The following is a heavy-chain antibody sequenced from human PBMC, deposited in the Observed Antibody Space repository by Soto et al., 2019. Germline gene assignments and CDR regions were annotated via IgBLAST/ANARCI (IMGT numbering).Heavy chain of an antibody. CDR2: INPSGGST. D-gene: IGHD3-22*01. CDR1: RYTFTSYY. Sequence: QVQLVQSGAEVKKPGASVKVSCKASRYTFTSYYMHWVRQAPRQGLEWMGIINPSGGSTSYAQKFQGRVTITRDTSTGTVYMELSSLRSEDTAVYYCARGWYYYDSSGYYPLDAFDIWGQGTMVTLSS. CDR3: ARGWYYYDSSGYYPLDAFDI. J-gene: IGHJ3*02. V-gene: IGHV1-46*01.